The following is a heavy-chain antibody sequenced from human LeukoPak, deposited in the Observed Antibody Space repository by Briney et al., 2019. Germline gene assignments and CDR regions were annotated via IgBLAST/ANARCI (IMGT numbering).Heavy chain of an antibody. V-gene: IGHV1-2*02. CDR1: GYTFTGYY. J-gene: IGHJ6*03. CDR3: ARGYGSGSYWGYYYYYYMDV. CDR2: INPNSGGT. D-gene: IGHD3-10*01. Sequence: ASVKVSCKASGYTFTGYYMHWVRQAPGQGLEWMGWINPNSGGTNYAQKFQGRVTMTRDTSTSTVYMELSSLRSEDTAVYYCARGYGSGSYWGYYYYYYMDVWGKGTTVTVSS.